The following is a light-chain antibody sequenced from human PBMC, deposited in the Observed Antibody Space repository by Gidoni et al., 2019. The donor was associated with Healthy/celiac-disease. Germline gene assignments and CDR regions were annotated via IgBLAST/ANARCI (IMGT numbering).Light chain of an antibody. V-gene: IGKV3-20*01. J-gene: IGKJ3*01. CDR3: QQYGSFFT. CDR2: GAS. Sequence: MVLTHSPGTLSLSPGERATLSCRASQSVSSSYLAWYQQKPGQAPRLLIYGASSRATGIPDRFSGSGSGTDFTLTISRLEPEDFAVYYCQQYGSFFTFGPGTKVDIK. CDR1: QSVSSSY.